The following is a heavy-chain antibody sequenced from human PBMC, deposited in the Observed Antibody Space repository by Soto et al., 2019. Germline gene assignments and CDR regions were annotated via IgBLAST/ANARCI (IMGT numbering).Heavy chain of an antibody. D-gene: IGHD6-19*01. Sequence: QVQLVQSGADVKKPGASVKVSCKASGYNFTSYGISWVRQAPGQGLEWMGWISPHNDRTKYVRRFQDRVTMTTETPTGTVYMELGSLRSDDTAVYYCARDLYYSSGRYFDHDAFDIWGQGTVVTVSS. CDR1: GYNFTSYG. J-gene: IGHJ3*02. V-gene: IGHV1-18*01. CDR3: ARDLYYSSGRYFDHDAFDI. CDR2: ISPHNDRT.